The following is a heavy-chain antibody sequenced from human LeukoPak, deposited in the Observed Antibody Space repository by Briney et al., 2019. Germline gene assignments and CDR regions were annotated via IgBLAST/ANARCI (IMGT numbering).Heavy chain of an antibody. CDR3: AKEYQSYWGAEPFDY. CDR2: IRYDGSNK. D-gene: IGHD2-8*02. V-gene: IGHV3-30*02. J-gene: IGHJ4*02. Sequence: GGSLRLSCAASGFTFSSYGMHWVRQAPGKGLEWVAFIRYDGSNKYYADSVKGRFTISRDNSKNTLYLQMNSLRAEDTAVYYCAKEYQSYWGAEPFDYWGQGTLVTVSS. CDR1: GFTFSSYG.